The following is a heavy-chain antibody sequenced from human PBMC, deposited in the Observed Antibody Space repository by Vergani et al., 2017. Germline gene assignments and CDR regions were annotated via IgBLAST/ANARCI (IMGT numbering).Heavy chain of an antibody. Sequence: QVQLQQWGAGLLKPSETLSLTCAVYGGSFSGYYWSWIRQPPGKGLEWIGEINHSGSTNYNPSLKSRVTISVDTSKKQFSLKLSSVTAADAAVYYCAGGPLYGGEAYWGQGTLVTVSS. J-gene: IGHJ4*02. V-gene: IGHV4-34*01. CDR1: GGSFSGYY. CDR2: INHSGST. CDR3: AGGPLYGGEAY. D-gene: IGHD3-16*01.